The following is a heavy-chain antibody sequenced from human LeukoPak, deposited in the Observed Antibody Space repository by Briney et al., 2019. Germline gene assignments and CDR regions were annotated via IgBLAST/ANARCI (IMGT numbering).Heavy chain of an antibody. V-gene: IGHV4-61*08. Sequence: SETLSLTCTVSGGSVSSGGYYWNRIRQPPGKGLECLGYMYYDGTSNYNPSLKSRVTISIDSSKNQFSLRLSSVTAADTAVYYCARGRDNYGSGDSWGQGILVTVSS. CDR1: GGSVSSGGYY. J-gene: IGHJ4*02. CDR3: ARGRDNYGSGDS. D-gene: IGHD3-10*01. CDR2: MYYDGTS.